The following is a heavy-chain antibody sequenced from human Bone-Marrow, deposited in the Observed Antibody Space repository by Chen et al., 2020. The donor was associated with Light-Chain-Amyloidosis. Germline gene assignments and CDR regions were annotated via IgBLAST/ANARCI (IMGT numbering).Heavy chain of an antibody. J-gene: IGHJ3*02. V-gene: IGHV4-39*01. CDR2: IYYSGST. D-gene: IGHD5-18*01. CDR3: ARREYSYGYTAAFDI. CDR1: GGSISSSSYY. Sequence: QLQLQESGPGLVKPSETLSLTCTVSGGSISSSSYYWGWIRQPPGKGLEWIGSIYYSGSTYYNPSLKSRVTISVDTSKNQFSLKLSSVTAADTAVYYCARREYSYGYTAAFDIWGQGTMVTVSS.